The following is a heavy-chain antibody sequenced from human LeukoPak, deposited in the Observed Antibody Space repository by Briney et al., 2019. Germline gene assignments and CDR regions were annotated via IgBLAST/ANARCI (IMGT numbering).Heavy chain of an antibody. CDR1: GFSFSDYI. D-gene: IGHD6-19*01. J-gene: IGHJ4*02. CDR2: IRSDGSST. Sequence: GGSLRLSCVASGFSFSDYIMHWVCLAPGKGLEYVSAIRSDGSSTVYPNSVKGRFTISRDNSKSTLYLQMGSLRAEDTAVYYCTRRYGDHSGWAGYHDSWGQGTLVTVSS. CDR3: TRRYGDHSGWAGYHDS. V-gene: IGHV3-64*01.